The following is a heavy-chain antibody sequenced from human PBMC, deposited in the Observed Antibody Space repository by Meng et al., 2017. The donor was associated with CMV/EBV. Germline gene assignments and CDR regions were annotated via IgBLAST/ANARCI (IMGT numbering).Heavy chain of an antibody. D-gene: IGHD3-9*01. CDR1: GFIFNNYH. CDR2: ISDSGTAK. CDR3: ARSYCTMTRSRCNVALRYFDWLPDY. J-gene: IGHJ4*02. V-gene: IGHV3-48*04. Sequence: GESLKISCASSGFIFNNYHMNWVRQAPGKGLEWVSFISDSGTAKYYGDSVKGRFTISRDNAKNSLYLQMNSLRAEDTAVYYCARSYCTMTRSRCNVALRYFDWLPDYWGQGTLVTVSS.